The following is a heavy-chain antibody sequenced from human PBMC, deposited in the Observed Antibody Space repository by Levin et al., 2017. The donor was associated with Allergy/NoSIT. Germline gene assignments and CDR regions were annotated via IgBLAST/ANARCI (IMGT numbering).Heavy chain of an antibody. Sequence: GGSLRLSCAASGFTFSSYEMNWVRRAPGKGLEWVSYISSTGSTIYSADSVKGRFTISRDNAKNSLYLHMNSLRAEDTAVYYCARKLGNFWSGYNYFDYWGQGTLVTVSS. CDR3: ARKLGNFWSGYNYFDY. J-gene: IGHJ4*02. V-gene: IGHV3-48*03. CDR1: GFTFSSYE. CDR2: ISSTGSTI. D-gene: IGHD3-3*01.